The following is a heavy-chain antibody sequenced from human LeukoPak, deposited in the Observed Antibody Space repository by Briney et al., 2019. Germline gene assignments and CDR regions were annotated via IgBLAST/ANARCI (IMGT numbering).Heavy chain of an antibody. Sequence: ASVKVSCKASGYTFTGYYIHWVRQAPGQGLEWMGWITPNSGDTNYAQKFQGRVTMTSDRSISTAYMELSRLTSDDTAVYYCARGYSSGWYGYYWGQGTLVTVSS. CDR2: ITPNSGDT. D-gene: IGHD6-19*01. CDR1: GYTFTGYY. J-gene: IGHJ4*02. V-gene: IGHV1-2*02. CDR3: ARGYSSGWYGYY.